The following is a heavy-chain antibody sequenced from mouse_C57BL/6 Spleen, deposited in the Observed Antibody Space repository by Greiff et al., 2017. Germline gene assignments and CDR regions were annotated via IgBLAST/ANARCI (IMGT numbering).Heavy chain of an antibody. D-gene: IGHD2-13*01. CDR3: ARNGDLSYFDY. CDR2: IYPGDGDT. Sequence: QVQLLQSGPELVKPGASVKISCKASGYAFSSSWMNWVKQRPGKGLEWIGRIYPGDGDTNYNGKFKGKATLTADKSSSTAYMQLSSLTSEDSEVYFGARNGDLSYFDYWGQGTTLTVSS. V-gene: IGHV1-82*01. CDR1: GYAFSSSW. J-gene: IGHJ2*01.